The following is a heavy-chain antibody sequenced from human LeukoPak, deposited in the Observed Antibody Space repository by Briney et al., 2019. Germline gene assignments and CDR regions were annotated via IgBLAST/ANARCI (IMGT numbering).Heavy chain of an antibody. CDR2: INAGNGNT. CDR3: ARDLGYCSGGSCDANFDY. D-gene: IGHD2-15*01. V-gene: IGHV1-3*01. Sequence: ASVKVSFKASGYTFTSYAMHWVRQAPGQRLEWMGWINAGNGNTKYSQKFQGRVTITRDTSASTAYMELSSLRSEDTAVYYCARDLGYCSGGSCDANFDYWGQGTLVTVSS. CDR1: GYTFTSYA. J-gene: IGHJ4*02.